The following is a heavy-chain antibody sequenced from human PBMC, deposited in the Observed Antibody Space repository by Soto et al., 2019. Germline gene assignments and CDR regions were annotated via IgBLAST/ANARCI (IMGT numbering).Heavy chain of an antibody. V-gene: IGHV4-61*01. CDR1: GGSVSSGSYY. CDR2: IYYSGST. CDR3: AREPIVLMVYAPSGGAVDI. Sequence: QVQLQESGPGLVKPSETLSLTCTVSGGSVSSGSYYWSWIRQPPGKGLEWIGYIYYSGSTNYNPSLKSRVTIAVDTAKNQFSLKLSSVTAADTAVYYCAREPIVLMVYAPSGGAVDIWGQGTMVTVSS. J-gene: IGHJ3*02. D-gene: IGHD2-8*01.